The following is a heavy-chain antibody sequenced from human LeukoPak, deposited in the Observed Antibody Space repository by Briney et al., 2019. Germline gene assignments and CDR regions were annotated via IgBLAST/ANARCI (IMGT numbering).Heavy chain of an antibody. Sequence: SETLSLTCKVSGGSLSGHYWSWIRQPPGKGLEMIGHIHYAGATYYNPSLNSRVTISLDTSQNQFSLRLTSLTAADTAVYYCARHWSNDYGSGRLLLLWYFDLWGRGTLVTVFS. D-gene: IGHD3-10*01. CDR2: IHYAGAT. CDR1: GGSLSGHY. J-gene: IGHJ2*01. CDR3: ARHWSNDYGSGRLLLLWYFDL. V-gene: IGHV4-59*08.